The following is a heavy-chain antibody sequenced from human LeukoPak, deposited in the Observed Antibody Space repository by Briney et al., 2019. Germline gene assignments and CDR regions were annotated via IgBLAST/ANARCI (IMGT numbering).Heavy chain of an antibody. V-gene: IGHV4-31*03. Sequence: PSETLSLTCTVSGGSISSGGYYWSWIRQHPGKGLEWIGYIYYSGSTYYNPSLKSRVTISVDTSKNQFSLKLSSVTAADTAVYYCARVRQGYSGSYYASSPYYYYYMDVWGKGTTVTVSS. D-gene: IGHD1-26*01. CDR2: IYYSGST. CDR1: GGSISSGGYY. J-gene: IGHJ6*03. CDR3: ARVRQGYSGSYYASSPYYYYYMDV.